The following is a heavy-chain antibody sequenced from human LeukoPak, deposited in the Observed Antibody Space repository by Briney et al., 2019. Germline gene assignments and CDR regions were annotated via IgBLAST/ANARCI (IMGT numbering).Heavy chain of an antibody. CDR3: AKVWGSGWQLDAFDI. CDR1: GFTFSSYS. V-gene: IGHV3-21*04. D-gene: IGHD6-19*01. CDR2: ISSSSSYI. J-gene: IGHJ3*02. Sequence: GGSLRLSCAGSGFTFSSYSMNWVRQAPGKGLEWVSSISSSSSYIYYADSVKGRFTTSRYNAKNSLYLQMNSLRAEDTAVYYCAKVWGSGWQLDAFDIWGQGTMVTVSS.